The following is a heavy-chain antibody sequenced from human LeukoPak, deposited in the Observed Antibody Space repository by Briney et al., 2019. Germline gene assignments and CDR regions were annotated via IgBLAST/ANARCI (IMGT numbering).Heavy chain of an antibody. J-gene: IGHJ3*02. CDR1: GLTVSSNY. V-gene: IGHV3-66*02. CDR3: ARDGRVGATRLNI. CDR2: IYSDDST. D-gene: IGHD1-26*01. Sequence: HPGGSLRLSCAASGLTVSSNYMSWVRQAPGKGLEWVSVIYSDDSTYYADSVRGRFTIPRDNSKNTLYLQMNSLRAEDTAVYYCARDGRVGATRLNIWGQGTMVTVSS.